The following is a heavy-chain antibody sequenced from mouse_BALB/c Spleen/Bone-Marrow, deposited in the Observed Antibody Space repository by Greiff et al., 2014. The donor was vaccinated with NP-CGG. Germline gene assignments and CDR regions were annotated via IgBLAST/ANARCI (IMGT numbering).Heavy chain of an antibody. V-gene: IGHV1S22*01. CDR2: IYPGSGST. CDR3: TREVRRYAMDY. J-gene: IGHJ4*01. CDR1: GYTFTSYW. Sequence: GSELVRPGASVKLSCKASGYTFTSYWMHWVKQRPGQGLEWIGNIYPGSGSTNYDEKFKSKATLTVDTSSSTAYMQLSSLTSEDSAVYYCTREVRRYAMDYWGQGTSVTVSS. D-gene: IGHD2-14*01.